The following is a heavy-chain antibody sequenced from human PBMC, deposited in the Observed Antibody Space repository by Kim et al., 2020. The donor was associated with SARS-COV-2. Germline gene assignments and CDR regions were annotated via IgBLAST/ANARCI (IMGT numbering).Heavy chain of an antibody. J-gene: IGHJ4*02. CDR1: GYTFTGYY. CDR2: INPNSGGT. CDR3: ARAGISSSWYFVAVAAPFDY. V-gene: IGHV1-2*04. Sequence: ASVKVSCKASGYTFTGYYMHWVRQAPGQGLEWMGWINPNSGGTNYAQKFQGWVTMTRDTSISTAYMELSRLRSDDTAVYYCARAGISSSWYFVAVAAPFDYWGQGTLVTVSS. D-gene: IGHD6-13*01.